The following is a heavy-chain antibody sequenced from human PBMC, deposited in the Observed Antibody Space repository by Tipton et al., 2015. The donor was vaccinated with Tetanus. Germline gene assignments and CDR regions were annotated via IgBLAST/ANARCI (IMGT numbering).Heavy chain of an antibody. CDR2: ISYDGSNK. V-gene: IGHV3-30*18. Sequence: SLRLSCAASGFTFSSYGMHWVRQAPGKGLEWVAVISYDGSNKYYADSVKGRFTISRDNSKNTLYLQMNSLRAEDTAVYYCAKGHPDCSGGSCFGYWGQGTLVTVSS. D-gene: IGHD2-15*01. CDR1: GFTFSSYG. J-gene: IGHJ4*02. CDR3: AKGHPDCSGGSCFGY.